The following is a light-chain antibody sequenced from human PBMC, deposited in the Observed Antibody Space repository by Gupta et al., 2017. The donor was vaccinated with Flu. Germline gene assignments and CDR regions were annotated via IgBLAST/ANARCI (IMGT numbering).Light chain of an antibody. Sequence: SVKINCTLSSGDSSEAIAWHQQQPEKGTRFLMKLTSDGSHSKGDGIPDRFSGASSGAARYLTIARREAEDEDDYYCQTWGARGVFGGGTKLTVL. CDR1: SGDSSEA. J-gene: IGLJ3*02. CDR2: LTSDGSH. V-gene: IGLV4-69*01. CDR3: QTWGARGV.